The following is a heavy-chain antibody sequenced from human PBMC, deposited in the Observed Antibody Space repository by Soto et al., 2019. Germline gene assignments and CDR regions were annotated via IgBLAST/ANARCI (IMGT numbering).Heavy chain of an antibody. CDR3: AREVDFAGSDY. CDR1: GASISSGGHC. J-gene: IGHJ4*02. Sequence: PSETLSLTCTVSGASISSGGHCWSWIRQHPGKGLERIGYIYYSGNTYYNPSLNGRVIISMDTSKNHSSLKLSSVTVADTAVYYCAREVDFAGSDYWGQGTLVTVSS. CDR2: IYYSGNT. D-gene: IGHD3-9*01. V-gene: IGHV4-31*03.